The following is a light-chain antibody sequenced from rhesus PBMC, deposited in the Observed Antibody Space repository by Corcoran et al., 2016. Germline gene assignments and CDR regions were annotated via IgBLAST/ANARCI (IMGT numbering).Light chain of an antibody. J-gene: IGKJ3*01. CDR1: ENVHNY. CDR3: KHDYGSHT. V-gene: IGKV1-74*01. Sequence: DIQMTQSPSSLSAFVGDRVTITCRASENVHNYLNWYQQKPGKAPKLLICKASTLTSGVPSRFRGNGSGTDYTLTISSLQAEDVAMYYCKHDYGSHTFGPRDNLDIK. CDR2: KAS.